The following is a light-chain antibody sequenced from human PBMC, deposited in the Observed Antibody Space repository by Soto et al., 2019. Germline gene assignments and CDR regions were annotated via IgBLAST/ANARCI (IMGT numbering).Light chain of an antibody. CDR3: QQYYTTPFT. Sequence: DIVMTQYPDSLAVSLGERATINCKSSQSVLYRSRSNDKNHLVWFQQKPGQPPKLLISWASTRESGVPDRFSGSGSGTDFTLTISSLQAEDVAVYYCQQYYTTPFTFGPGTKVDI. V-gene: IGKV4-1*01. CDR2: WAS. J-gene: IGKJ3*01. CDR1: QSVLYRSRSNDKNH.